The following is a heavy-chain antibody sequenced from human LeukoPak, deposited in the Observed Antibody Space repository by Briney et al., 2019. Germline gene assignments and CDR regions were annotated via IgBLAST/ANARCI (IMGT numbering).Heavy chain of an antibody. CDR3: VRDRGSYRPIDY. J-gene: IGHJ4*02. CDR2: ISSSGTYI. D-gene: IGHD1-26*01. Sequence: GGSLRLSCAASAFTFSSYNMNWVRQAPGKGLEWVSSISSSGTYIYYRDSVKGRFTISRDNAENSLYLEMNSLRVEDTAIYYCVRDRGSYRPIDYWGQGTLVTVFS. V-gene: IGHV3-21*01. CDR1: AFTFSSYN.